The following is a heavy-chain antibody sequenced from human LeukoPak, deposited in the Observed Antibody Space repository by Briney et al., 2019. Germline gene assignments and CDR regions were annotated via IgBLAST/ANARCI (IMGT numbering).Heavy chain of an antibody. CDR1: GYTFTSYD. Sequence: ASVKVSCKASGYTFTSYDINWVRQATGRGLEWMGWINPHSGKTGYAQKFQGRVTMTTDTSANTAYMDLSSLRSEDTAVYYCARLSSHYGDYKVDPWGQGTLVTVSS. CDR3: ARLSSHYGDYKVDP. J-gene: IGHJ5*02. CDR2: INPHSGKT. D-gene: IGHD4-17*01. V-gene: IGHV1-8*02.